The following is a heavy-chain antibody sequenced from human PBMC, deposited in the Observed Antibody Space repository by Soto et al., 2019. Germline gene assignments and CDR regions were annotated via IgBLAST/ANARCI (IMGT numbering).Heavy chain of an antibody. CDR3: ARVREDIVVVPAAMPGYYYYYMDV. D-gene: IGHD2-2*01. Sequence: ASVKVSCKASGYTVTSYGISWVRQAPGQRLEWMGWISAYNGNTNYAQKLQGRVTMTTDTSTSTAYMELRSLRSDDTAVYYCARVREDIVVVPAAMPGYYYYYMDVWRKGTTVTVSS. J-gene: IGHJ6*03. V-gene: IGHV1-18*01. CDR1: GYTVTSYG. CDR2: ISAYNGNT.